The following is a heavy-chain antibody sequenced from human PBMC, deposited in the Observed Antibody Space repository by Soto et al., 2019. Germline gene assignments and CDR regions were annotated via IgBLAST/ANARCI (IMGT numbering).Heavy chain of an antibody. J-gene: IGHJ3*02. CDR1: GYTFTSYG. CDR2: ISAYNGNT. Sequence: ASVKVSCKASGYTFTSYGISWVRQAPGQGLEWMGWISAYNGNTNYAQKLQGRVTMTTDTSTSTAYMELRSLRSDDTAVYYCARDGDDYGGQSGSGAFDIWGRGTMVTVSS. D-gene: IGHD4-17*01. V-gene: IGHV1-18*01. CDR3: ARDGDDYGGQSGSGAFDI.